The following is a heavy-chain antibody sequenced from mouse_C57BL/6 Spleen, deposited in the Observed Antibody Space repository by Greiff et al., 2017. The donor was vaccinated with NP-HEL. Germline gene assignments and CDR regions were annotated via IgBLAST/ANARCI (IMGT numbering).Heavy chain of an antibody. Sequence: EVKLMESGAELVKPGASVKLSCTASGFNIKDYYMHWVKQRTEQGLEWIGRIDPEDGDTKYAPKFQGKAPITADPSSNTAYLQRSSLTSEDTAVYYWARAPIYYGSSPFAYWGQGTLVTVSA. D-gene: IGHD1-1*01. CDR2: IDPEDGDT. J-gene: IGHJ3*01. CDR1: GFNIKDYY. CDR3: ARAPIYYGSSPFAY. V-gene: IGHV14-2*01.